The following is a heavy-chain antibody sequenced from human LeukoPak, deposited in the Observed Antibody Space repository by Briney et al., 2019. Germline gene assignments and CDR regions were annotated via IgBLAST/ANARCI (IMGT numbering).Heavy chain of an antibody. D-gene: IGHD5-18*01. V-gene: IGHV4-59*01. J-gene: IGHJ4*02. Sequence: PSETLSLTCTVSGGSISSYYWSWIRQPPGKGLEWIGYIYYSGSTNYNPSLKSRVTISVDTSKNQFSLKLSSVTAADTAVYYCARNHKWGYSYGLDYWGQGTLVTVSS. CDR3: ARNHKWGYSYGLDY. CDR1: GGSISSYY. CDR2: IYYSGST.